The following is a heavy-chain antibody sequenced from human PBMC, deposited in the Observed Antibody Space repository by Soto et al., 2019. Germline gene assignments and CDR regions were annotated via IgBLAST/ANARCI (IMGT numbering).Heavy chain of an antibody. Sequence: VASVKVSCKASGSGFIRSGIQWVRQAHGQRLEWIGWIVVASGQTNYAQNFRGRVAITRDTSTATAYIELTGLTSEDTAVYFCSADRTDIGVGWWVWGQGTTVTVSS. CDR3: SADRTDIGVGWWV. D-gene: IGHD2-15*01. J-gene: IGHJ6*02. CDR2: IVVASGQT. V-gene: IGHV1-58*02. CDR1: GSGFIRSG.